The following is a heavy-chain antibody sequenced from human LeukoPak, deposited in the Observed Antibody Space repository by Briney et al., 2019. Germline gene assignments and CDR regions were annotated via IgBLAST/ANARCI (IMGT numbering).Heavy chain of an antibody. CDR1: GFTFSSQA. Sequence: GGSLRLSCVVSGFTFSSQAMSWVRQAPGKGLEWIAGISESGDVTFHVDSVKGRFTISRDNSRNTLFLQMDSLRVEDTAVYYCARENVGSSWYEVYGMDVWGQGTTVTVSS. V-gene: IGHV3-23*01. D-gene: IGHD6-13*01. J-gene: IGHJ6*02. CDR2: ISESGDVT. CDR3: ARENVGSSWYEVYGMDV.